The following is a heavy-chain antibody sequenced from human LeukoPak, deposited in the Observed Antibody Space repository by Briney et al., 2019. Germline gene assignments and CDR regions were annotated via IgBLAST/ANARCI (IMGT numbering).Heavy chain of an antibody. CDR2: IYYSGRT. CDR3: ARPQTMGSSSPLGY. V-gene: IGHV4-59*01. D-gene: IGHD2-2*01. J-gene: IGHJ4*02. Sequence: NSSETLSLTCTVSGGSISSYYWIWIRQPPGKGLEWIGDIYYSGRTNYNPSLKGRVTTSLDTSKNQISLKLSSVTAADTAVYYCARPQTMGSSSPLGYWGQGTLVTVSS. CDR1: GGSISSYY.